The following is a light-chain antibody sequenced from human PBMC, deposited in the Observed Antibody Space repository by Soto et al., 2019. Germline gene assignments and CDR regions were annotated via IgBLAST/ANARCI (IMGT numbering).Light chain of an antibody. CDR2: EVS. CDR1: SSDVGAYNY. V-gene: IGLV2-8*01. CDR3: SSYSISTAYL. J-gene: IGLJ1*01. Sequence: QSVLTQPPSASGSPGQSVTISCSGTSSDVGAYNYVSWYQQHPGKAPRLLIYEVSQRPSGVPDRFSGSKSGNTASLTISGLQAEDEADYFCSSYSISTAYLFGTGTKLTVL.